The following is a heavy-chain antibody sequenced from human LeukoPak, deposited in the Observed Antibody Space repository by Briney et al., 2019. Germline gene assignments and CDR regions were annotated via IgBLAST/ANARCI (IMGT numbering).Heavy chain of an antibody. CDR3: ARHPPTTVTYNWFDP. Sequence: SETLSLTCTVSGGSISSSSYYWGWIRQPPGKGLEWIGSIYYSGSTYYNPSLKSRVTISVDTSKNQLSLKLSSVTAADTAVYYCARHPPTTVTYNWFDPWGQGTLVTVSS. D-gene: IGHD4-17*01. CDR1: GGSISSSSYY. V-gene: IGHV4-39*01. CDR2: IYYSGST. J-gene: IGHJ5*02.